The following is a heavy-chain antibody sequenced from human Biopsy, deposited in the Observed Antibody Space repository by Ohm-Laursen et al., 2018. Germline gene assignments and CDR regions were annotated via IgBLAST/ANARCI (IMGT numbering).Heavy chain of an antibody. V-gene: IGHV1-58*01. J-gene: IGHJ6*02. CDR2: IVVGSGHT. Sequence: ASVKVSCKASGFTFSGSAVQWVRQARGQRLEWIGWIVVGSGHTNYAQKFQERVTITRDMSTSTAYMELTSLRSEDTAVYYCAATSTLYYYYYAMDVWDQGTAITVSS. CDR3: AATSTLYYYYYAMDV. CDR1: GFTFSGSA.